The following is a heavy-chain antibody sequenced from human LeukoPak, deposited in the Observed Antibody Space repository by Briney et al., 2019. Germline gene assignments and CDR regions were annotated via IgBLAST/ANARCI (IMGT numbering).Heavy chain of an antibody. CDR3: ARAVIGRYYFDC. CDR1: GFTVSSNH. V-gene: IGHV3-53*01. D-gene: IGHD2-21*01. J-gene: IGHJ4*02. CDR2: IYSGGST. Sequence: PGGSLRLSCAVSGFTVSSNHMSWVRQAPGKGLEWVSVIYSGGSTYYADSVKGRFTISRDNSKNTLYLQTNSLRAEDTAVYYCARAVIGRYYFDCWGQGTLVTVSS.